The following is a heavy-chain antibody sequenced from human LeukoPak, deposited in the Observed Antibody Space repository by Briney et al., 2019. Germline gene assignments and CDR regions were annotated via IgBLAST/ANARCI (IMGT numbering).Heavy chain of an antibody. V-gene: IGHV4-39*07. D-gene: IGHD4-11*01. CDR3: ARRMTTVNDYFDY. J-gene: IGHJ4*02. CDR1: GGSISSSSYY. Sequence: PSETLSLTCTVSGGSISSSSYYWGWIRQPPGKGLEWIGSIYYSGSTYYNPSLKSRVTISVDTSKNQFSLKLSSVTAADTAVYYCARRMTTVNDYFDYWGQGTLVTVSS. CDR2: IYYSGST.